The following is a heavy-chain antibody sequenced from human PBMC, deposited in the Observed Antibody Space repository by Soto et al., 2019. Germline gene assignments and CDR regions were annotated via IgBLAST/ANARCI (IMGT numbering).Heavy chain of an antibody. V-gene: IGHV4-59*01. Sequence: SETLSITCTVSVYSITYYFSNWFRQPPGKGLEWIGHVSYRGSTHYNPSLRSRATISVDASKNQFSLKLRSVTAADTAVYYCVRGDAEVWEVKYWGQGILVTVSS. CDR3: VRGDAEVWEVKY. CDR2: VSYRGST. D-gene: IGHD1-26*01. J-gene: IGHJ4*02. CDR1: VYSITYYF.